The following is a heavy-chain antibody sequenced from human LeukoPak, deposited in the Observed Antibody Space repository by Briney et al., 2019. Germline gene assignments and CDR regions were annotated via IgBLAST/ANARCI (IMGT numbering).Heavy chain of an antibody. Sequence: GGSLRLSCAASGFTFSSYAMSWVRQAPGRGLEWVSAISGSGGSTYYADSVKGRFTISRDNSKNTLYLQMNSLRAEDTAVYYCAKSGSWDIVVVPAASWGQGTLVTVSS. J-gene: IGHJ4*02. D-gene: IGHD2-2*01. CDR3: AKSGSWDIVVVPAAS. CDR2: ISGSGGST. CDR1: GFTFSSYA. V-gene: IGHV3-23*01.